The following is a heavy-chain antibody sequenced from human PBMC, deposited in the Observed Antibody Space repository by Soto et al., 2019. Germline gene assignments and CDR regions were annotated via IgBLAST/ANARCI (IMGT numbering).Heavy chain of an antibody. CDR1: GFTVSSNY. D-gene: IGHD3-10*01. CDR2: IYSGGST. J-gene: IGHJ4*02. CDR3: AKDLLFGESLFYFDY. V-gene: IGHV3-53*01. Sequence: GGSLRLSCAASGFTVSSNYMSWVRQAPGKGLEWVSVIYSGGSTYYADSVKGRFTISRDNSKNTLYLQMNSLRAEDTAVYYCAKDLLFGESLFYFDYWGQGTLVTVSS.